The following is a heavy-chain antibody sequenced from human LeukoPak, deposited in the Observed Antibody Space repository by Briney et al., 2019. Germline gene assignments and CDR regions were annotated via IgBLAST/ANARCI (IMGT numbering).Heavy chain of an antibody. V-gene: IGHV3-33*01. J-gene: IGHJ4*02. CDR2: IWYGGSKK. CDR1: GFTFSSYG. Sequence: GRSLRLSCAASGFTFSSYGMHWVRQAPGKGLEWVAVIWYGGSKKYYADSVKGRFTISRDNSKNTLYLQMNSLRAEDTAVYYCGRGAAGTWNFDYWGQGTLVTVSS. CDR3: GRGAAGTWNFDY. D-gene: IGHD6-13*01.